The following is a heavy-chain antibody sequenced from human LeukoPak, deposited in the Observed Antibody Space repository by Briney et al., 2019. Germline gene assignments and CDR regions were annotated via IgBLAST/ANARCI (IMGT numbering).Heavy chain of an antibody. CDR1: GYTFTSYA. Sequence: ASVKVSFKASGYTFTSYAMNWVRQAPGQGLEWMGWINTNTGNPTYAQGFTGRFVFSLDTSVSTAYLQISSLKAEDTAVYYCARAGISAAAGILSGRWFDPWGQGTLVTVSS. J-gene: IGHJ5*02. D-gene: IGHD6-13*01. CDR2: INTNTGNP. V-gene: IGHV7-4-1*02. CDR3: ARAGISAAAGILSGRWFDP.